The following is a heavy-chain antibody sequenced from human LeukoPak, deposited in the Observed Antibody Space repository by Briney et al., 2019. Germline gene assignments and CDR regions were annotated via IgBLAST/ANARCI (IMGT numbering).Heavy chain of an antibody. CDR3: ARDTGSGYYTR. Sequence: ASVKASCKASAYTFTNYDISWVRQAPGQGLEWMGWISAYSGDTNYAQKVQGRVTMTTDTSTSTAYMELSSLRSEDTAVYYCARDTGSGYYTRWGQGTLVTVSS. D-gene: IGHD3-3*01. CDR1: AYTFTNYD. J-gene: IGHJ4*02. CDR2: ISAYSGDT. V-gene: IGHV1-18*01.